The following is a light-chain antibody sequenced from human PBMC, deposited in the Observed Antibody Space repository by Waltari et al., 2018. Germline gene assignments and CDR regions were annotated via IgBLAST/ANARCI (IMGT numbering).Light chain of an antibody. J-gene: IGLJ2*01. Sequence: QPVLTQPPSASGAPGHRVTIPCSGSNSHIGNNVVHWYRDVPGTAHRLLIYRNDQRPSGVPDRFSCSNSGTSASLAISGLQSADEADYYCATWDARLTGVVFGGGTKVTVL. V-gene: IGLV1-44*01. CDR3: ATWDARLTGVV. CDR1: NSHIGNNV. CDR2: RND.